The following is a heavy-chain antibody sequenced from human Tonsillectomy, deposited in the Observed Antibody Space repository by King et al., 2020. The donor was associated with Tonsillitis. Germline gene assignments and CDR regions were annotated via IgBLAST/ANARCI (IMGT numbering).Heavy chain of an antibody. Sequence: VPLVESGGGVVQPGRSLRLSCAASGFTFSSYGMHWVRQAPGKGLEWVAVIWYDGSNKYYADSVKGRFTISRDNSKNTLYLQMNSLRAEDTAVYYCARDTGNDFWSGYSQYDYWGQGTLVTVSS. J-gene: IGHJ4*02. V-gene: IGHV3-33*01. D-gene: IGHD3-3*01. CDR3: ARDTGNDFWSGYSQYDY. CDR1: GFTFSSYG. CDR2: IWYDGSNK.